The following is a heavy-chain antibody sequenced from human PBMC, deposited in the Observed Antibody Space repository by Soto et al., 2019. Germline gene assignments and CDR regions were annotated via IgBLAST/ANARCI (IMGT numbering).Heavy chain of an antibody. CDR2: IYWDDNK. V-gene: IGHV2-5*02. CDR3: AHIPSPGSGNYYTMFDY. Sequence: QITLKESGPTLVKPTQTLTLTCTFSGFSLTTSGVAVGWIRQPPGKALEWLALIYWDDNKRFSPSLMSRPTVTKDISKNQVAFTLTNMDPVDTATYYCAHIPSPGSGNYYTMFDYWGQGTLVTVSS. CDR1: GFSLTTSGVA. D-gene: IGHD3-10*01. J-gene: IGHJ4*02.